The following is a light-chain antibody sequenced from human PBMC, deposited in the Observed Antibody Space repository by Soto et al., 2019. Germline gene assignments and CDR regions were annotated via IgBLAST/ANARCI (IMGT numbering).Light chain of an antibody. V-gene: IGKV4-1*01. CDR2: WAS. CDR3: QQYYSTPTWT. Sequence: DIVMTQSPDSLAVSLGERATINCKSSQSVLYSSNNKNYLAWYQQTPGQPPKLLIYWASTRESGVPDRFSGSGSGTDFTLTISSLQAEDVAVYDCQQYYSTPTWTFGQGTKVEIK. J-gene: IGKJ1*01. CDR1: QSVLYSSNNKNY.